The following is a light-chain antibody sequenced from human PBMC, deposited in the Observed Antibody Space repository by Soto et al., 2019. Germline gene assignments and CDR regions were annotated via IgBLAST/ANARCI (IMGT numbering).Light chain of an antibody. Sequence: EIVLTQSPGTLSLSPGERATLYCRASQSVRNNYLAWYQQKPGQAPRFLIYDASSRATGIPDRFSGSGSGTDFTLTISRLEPEDFAVYYCQQYGSTPLTFGGGTKVDIK. CDR1: QSVRNNY. J-gene: IGKJ4*01. V-gene: IGKV3-20*01. CDR2: DAS. CDR3: QQYGSTPLT.